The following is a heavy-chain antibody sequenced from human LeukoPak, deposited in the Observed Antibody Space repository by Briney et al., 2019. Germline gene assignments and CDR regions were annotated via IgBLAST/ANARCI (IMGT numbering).Heavy chain of an antibody. CDR1: GGSFSGYY. J-gene: IGHJ4*02. V-gene: IGHV4-34*01. CDR3: ARVDQEAC. CDR2: INHSGST. Sequence: SETLSLTCAVYGGSFSGYYWSWIRQPPGKGLEWIGEINHSGSTYYNPSLKSRVTISVDTSKNQFSLKLSSVTAADTAVYYCARVDQEACWGQGTLVTVSS. D-gene: IGHD2-2*01.